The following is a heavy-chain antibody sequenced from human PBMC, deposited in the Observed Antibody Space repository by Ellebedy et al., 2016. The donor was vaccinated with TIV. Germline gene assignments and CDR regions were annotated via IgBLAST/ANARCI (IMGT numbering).Heavy chain of an antibody. Sequence: GESLKISCAASGFTFSSYEMNWVRQAPGKGLEWVSYISSSGRTKFYADSVKGRFTISRDNAKNSLYLQMNSLRAEDTAVYSCARGSRGWSRDFDCWGQGTLVTVSS. V-gene: IGHV3-48*03. CDR1: GFTFSSYE. D-gene: IGHD3-3*01. J-gene: IGHJ4*02. CDR2: ISSSGRTK. CDR3: ARGSRGWSRDFDC.